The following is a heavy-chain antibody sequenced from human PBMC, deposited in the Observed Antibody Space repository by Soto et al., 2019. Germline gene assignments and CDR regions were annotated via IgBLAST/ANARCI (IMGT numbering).Heavy chain of an antibody. CDR1: GGSISTGGYY. Sequence: SETLSLTCTVSGGSISTGGYYWSWIRQHPGKGLEWIGYIYYSGSSSYNLSLKGRLTISVDTSKNQFSLKLSSVTAADTAVYYCTSTRDYFDYWGQGILVTVSS. J-gene: IGHJ4*02. D-gene: IGHD1-1*01. CDR3: TSTRDYFDY. V-gene: IGHV4-31*03. CDR2: IYYSGSS.